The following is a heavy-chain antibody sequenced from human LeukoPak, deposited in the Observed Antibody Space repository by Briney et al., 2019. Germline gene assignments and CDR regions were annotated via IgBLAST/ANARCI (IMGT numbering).Heavy chain of an antibody. CDR1: GFAFSSYW. CDR3: ARMYWGAFDI. Sequence: GGSLRLSCAASGFAFSSYWMSWVRQTSGKGLEWVAHIKQDGSEKYFVDSVKGRFTISRDNAKTSLYLQMNSLRAEDTAVYYCARMYWGAFDIWGQGTMVTVSS. D-gene: IGHD2-8*02. J-gene: IGHJ3*02. CDR2: IKQDGSEK. V-gene: IGHV3-7*01.